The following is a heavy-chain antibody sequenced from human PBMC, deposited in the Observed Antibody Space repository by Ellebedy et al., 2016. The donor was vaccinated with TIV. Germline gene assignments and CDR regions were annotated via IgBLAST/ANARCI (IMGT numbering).Heavy chain of an antibody. CDR1: GYTFTNYS. Sequence: AASVTVSCKASGYTFTNYSIHWARQSPGQGLEWMGIINPGANSTNDAQKFQDRVIMTWDPSTSTVYLELSSLRSEDTAIYYCARHRDTALSFWGQGTLVTVSS. CDR3: ARHRDTALSF. J-gene: IGHJ4*02. CDR2: INPGANST. V-gene: IGHV1-46*01. D-gene: IGHD5-18*01.